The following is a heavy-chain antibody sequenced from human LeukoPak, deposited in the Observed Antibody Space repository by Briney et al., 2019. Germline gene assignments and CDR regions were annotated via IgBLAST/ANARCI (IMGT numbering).Heavy chain of an antibody. J-gene: IGHJ4*02. CDR2: IYTSGST. Sequence: SETLSLTCTVSGGSISSGSYYWSWIRQPAGKGLEWIGRIYTSGSTNYNPSLKSRVTMSVDTSKNQFSLRLRSVTAADSAVYYCARHDSSGWHHYWGQGTLVTVSS. CDR1: GGSISSGSYY. CDR3: ARHDSSGWHHY. V-gene: IGHV4-61*02. D-gene: IGHD3-22*01.